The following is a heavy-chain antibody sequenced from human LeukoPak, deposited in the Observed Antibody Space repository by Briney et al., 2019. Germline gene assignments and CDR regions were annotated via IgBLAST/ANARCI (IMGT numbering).Heavy chain of an antibody. J-gene: IGHJ4*02. Sequence: SETLSLTCTVSGGSISSYYWSWIRQPPGKGLGWIGYIYHSGSTNYNPSLKSRVTISVDTSKNQFSLKLSSVTAADTAVYYCARPSYGDYGALDYWGQGTLVTVSS. CDR3: ARPSYGDYGALDY. CDR2: IYHSGST. D-gene: IGHD4-17*01. V-gene: IGHV4-59*08. CDR1: GGSISSYY.